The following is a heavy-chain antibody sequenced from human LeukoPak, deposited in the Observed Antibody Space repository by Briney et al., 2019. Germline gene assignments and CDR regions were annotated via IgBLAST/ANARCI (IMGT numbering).Heavy chain of an antibody. CDR3: AKEYSGSMYYFDY. CDR2: ILYDGRNK. J-gene: IGHJ4*02. Sequence: QPGGSLRLSCAASGFSFSSYGMHWVRQAPGKGLEWVAGILYDGRNKYYTDSVKGRFTISRDNSKNTLYLQMNSLRAEDTALYYCAKEYSGSMYYFDYWGQGTLVTVSS. CDR1: GFSFSSYG. D-gene: IGHD1-26*01. V-gene: IGHV3-30*02.